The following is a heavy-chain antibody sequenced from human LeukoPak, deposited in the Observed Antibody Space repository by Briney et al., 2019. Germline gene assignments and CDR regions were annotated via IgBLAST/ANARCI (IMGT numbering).Heavy chain of an antibody. CDR1: GGSISSGGYY. V-gene: IGHV4-31*03. CDR3: AKYGNSGWVIDN. J-gene: IGHJ4*02. CDR2: IYYSGST. Sequence: PSQTLSLTCTVSGGSISSGGYYWSWIRQHPGKGLEWIGYIYYSGSTYYNPSLKSRVTISVDTSKNQFSLKLSSVTAADTAVYFCAKYGNSGWVIDNWGQGTLVTVSS. D-gene: IGHD6-19*01.